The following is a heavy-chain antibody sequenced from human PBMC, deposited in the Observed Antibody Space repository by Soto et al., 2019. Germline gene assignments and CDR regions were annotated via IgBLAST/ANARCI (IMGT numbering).Heavy chain of an antibody. J-gene: IGHJ3*02. Sequence: QVQLQESGPGLVKPSQTLSLTCTVSGGSISSGGYYWSWIRQHPGKGLEWIGYIYYSGSTYYNPSLKSRVTISADTSKTQFSLKLSSVTAADTAVYYCARGATWIQLWLLFSRAPLGAFDIWGQGTMVTVSS. V-gene: IGHV4-31*03. CDR1: GGSISSGGYY. CDR3: ARGATWIQLWLLFSRAPLGAFDI. CDR2: IYYSGST. D-gene: IGHD5-18*01.